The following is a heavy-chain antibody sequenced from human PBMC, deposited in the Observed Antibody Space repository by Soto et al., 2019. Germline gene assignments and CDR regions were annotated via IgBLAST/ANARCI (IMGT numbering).Heavy chain of an antibody. CDR3: ARDWHPYGSGSYASYAMDV. CDR2: ISYDGSNK. V-gene: IGHV3-30-3*01. Sequence: GGSLRLSCAASGFTLSSYAMHWVRQAPGKGLEWVAVISYDGSNKYYADSVKGRFTISRDNSKNTLYLQMNSLRAEDTAVYYCARDWHPYGSGSYASYAMDVWGQGTTVTVSS. D-gene: IGHD3-10*01. CDR1: GFTLSSYA. J-gene: IGHJ6*02.